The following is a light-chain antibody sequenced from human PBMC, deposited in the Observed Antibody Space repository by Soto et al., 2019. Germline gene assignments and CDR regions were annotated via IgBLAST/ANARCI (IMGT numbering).Light chain of an antibody. J-gene: IGKJ1*01. CDR3: QHYHRYGT. V-gene: IGKV1-39*01. Sequence: DIQMTQSPSTLSASVGDRVTITCRASQSISSYLNWYQQKPGKARKLLIYAASSLQSGFPSRFSGIRAGTEVTVSISTLQSDDFANYYCQHYHRYGTFGQGTKVAIK. CDR1: QSISSY. CDR2: AAS.